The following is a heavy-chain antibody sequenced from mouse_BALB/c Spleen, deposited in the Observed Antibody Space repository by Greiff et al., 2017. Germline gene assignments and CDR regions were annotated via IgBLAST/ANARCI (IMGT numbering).Heavy chain of an antibody. CDR1: GYTFTSYY. J-gene: IGHJ2*01. Sequence: QVQLKQPGSELVRPGASVKLSCKASGYTFTSYYIHWVKQRPGQGLEWIGWIYPGNVNTKYNEKFKGKATLTADKSSSTAYMQLSSLTSEDSAVYFCARGGLFFDYWGQGTTLTVSS. V-gene: IGHV1S56*01. CDR3: ARGGLFFDY. CDR2: IYPGNVNT. D-gene: IGHD1-1*01.